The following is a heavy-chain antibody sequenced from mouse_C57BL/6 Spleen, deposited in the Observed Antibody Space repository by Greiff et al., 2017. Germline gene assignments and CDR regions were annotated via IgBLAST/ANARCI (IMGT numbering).Heavy chain of an antibody. J-gene: IGHJ2*01. V-gene: IGHV14-3*01. CDR2: IDPANGNT. CDR1: GFNIKNTY. CDR3: AGDTPPYFDY. Sequence: VQLQQPVAELVRPGASVKLSCTASGFNIKNTYMHWVKQRPEQGLEWIGRIDPANGNTKYAPKFQGKATITVDTSSNPDYLQLSSLTAEYTAIYYWAGDTPPYFDYWGQGTTLTVSS.